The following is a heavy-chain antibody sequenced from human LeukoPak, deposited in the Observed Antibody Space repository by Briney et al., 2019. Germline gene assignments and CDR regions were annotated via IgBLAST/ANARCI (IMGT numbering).Heavy chain of an antibody. CDR2: ISSNSSYI. V-gene: IGHV3-21*01. J-gene: IGHJ4*02. D-gene: IGHD3-22*01. CDR3: ARDPFTSGDYYDSSGYSGY. CDR1: GFTFSSYS. Sequence: PGGSLRLSCAASGFTFSSYSMNWVRQAPGKGLELGSSISSNSSYIYYADSVKGRFTISRDNAKNSLYLQMNSLRAEDTAVYYCARDPFTSGDYYDSSGYSGYWGQGTLVTVSS.